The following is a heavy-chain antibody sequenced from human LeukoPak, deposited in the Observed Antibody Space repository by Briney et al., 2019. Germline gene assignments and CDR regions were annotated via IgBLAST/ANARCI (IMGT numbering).Heavy chain of an antibody. D-gene: IGHD3-22*01. CDR2: IYYGGST. CDR3: ARHRYYYDSSGSTLPWFDP. V-gene: IGHV4-39*01. Sequence: SETLSLTCTVSGGSFSTSSYYWGWTRQPPGKGLEWIGSIYYGGSTYYNPSLKSRVTISVDTSKRQFSLKLTSVIAADTAVYYCARHRYYYDSSGSTLPWFDPWGQGTLVTVSS. J-gene: IGHJ5*02. CDR1: GGSFSTSSYY.